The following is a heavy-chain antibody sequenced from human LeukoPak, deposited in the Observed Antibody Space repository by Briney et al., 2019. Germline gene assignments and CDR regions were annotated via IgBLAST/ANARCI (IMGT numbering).Heavy chain of an antibody. CDR2: INPNSGGT. CDR3: ARGGRDDSSPCPFDY. Sequence: ASVKVSCKASGYTFTGYYMHWVRQAPGQGLEWMGWINPNSGGTNYAQKFQGRVTMTRDTSISTAYMELSRLRSDDTAVYYCARGGRDDSSPCPFDYWGQGTLVTVSS. CDR1: GYTFTGYY. J-gene: IGHJ4*02. D-gene: IGHD3-22*01. V-gene: IGHV1-2*02.